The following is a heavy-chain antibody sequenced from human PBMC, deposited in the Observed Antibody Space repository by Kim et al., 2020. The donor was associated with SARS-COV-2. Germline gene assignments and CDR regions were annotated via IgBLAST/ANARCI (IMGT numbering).Heavy chain of an antibody. V-gene: IGHV4-31*03. CDR2: IYYSGST. CDR3: ARGVVVPAALSDYFDY. J-gene: IGHJ4*02. D-gene: IGHD2-2*01. CDR1: GGSISSGGYY. Sequence: SETLSLTCTVSGGSISSGGYYWSWIRQHPGKGLEWIGYIYYSGSTYYNPSLKSRVTISVDTSKNQFSLKLSSVTAADTAVYYCARGVVVPAALSDYFDYWGQGTLVTVSS.